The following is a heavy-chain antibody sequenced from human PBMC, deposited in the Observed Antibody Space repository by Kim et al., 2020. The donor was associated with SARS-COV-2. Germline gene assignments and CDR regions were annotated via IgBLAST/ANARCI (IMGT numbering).Heavy chain of an antibody. J-gene: IGHJ4*02. V-gene: IGHV3-30*01. CDR2: K. Sequence: KYYADSVKGRFTISRDNSKNTLYLQMNSLRAEDTAVYYCALVAGSSNFDYWGQGTLVTVSS. D-gene: IGHD3-10*01. CDR3: ALVAGSSNFDY.